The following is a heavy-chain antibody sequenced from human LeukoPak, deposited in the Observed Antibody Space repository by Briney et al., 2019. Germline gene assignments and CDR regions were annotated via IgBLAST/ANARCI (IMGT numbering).Heavy chain of an antibody. V-gene: IGHV1-2*02. J-gene: IGHJ5*02. D-gene: IGHD6-13*01. CDR1: GYTFTGYY. CDR3: ATVTSSSWFAH. CDR2: NNTNSGGS. Sequence: GSLRVSREASGYTFTGYYLRWVRQAPGQGLEWMGWNNTNSGGSNFSQKFQGRLTMTRDTTFSTAYMELSRLRSDDTAVYHCATVTSSSWFAHWGQGTLVTVSS.